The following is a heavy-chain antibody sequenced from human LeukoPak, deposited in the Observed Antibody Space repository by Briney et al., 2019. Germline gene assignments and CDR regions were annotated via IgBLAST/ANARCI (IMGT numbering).Heavy chain of an antibody. J-gene: IGHJ4*01. Sequence: PGGSLRLSCAASGFTFSSYGMHWVRQAPGKGLEWVAFIRYDGSNKYYADSVKGRFTISRDNSKNTLYLQMNSLRAEDTAVYYCAKARAGFLEWLPVDYWGQGTLVTVSS. D-gene: IGHD3-3*01. CDR2: IRYDGSNK. CDR1: GFTFSSYG. CDR3: AKARAGFLEWLPVDY. V-gene: IGHV3-30*02.